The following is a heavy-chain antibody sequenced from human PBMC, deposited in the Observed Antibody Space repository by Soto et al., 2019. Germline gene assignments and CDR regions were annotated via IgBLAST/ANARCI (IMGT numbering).Heavy chain of an antibody. CDR3: AQDRGWGVVSPSHDS. D-gene: IGHD2-21*01. V-gene: IGHV3-23*01. Sequence: EVQLLESGGGVVQPGGSLRLSCAASGFTFRNFVMSWVRQPQGKGLEWVSAIRATGGQTFYADSVKGRFTISRDNSKNMLYLQIDSLRDEDTALYFCAQDRGWGVVSPSHDSWGQGTLVTVSS. J-gene: IGHJ4*02. CDR1: GFTFRNFV. CDR2: IRATGGQT.